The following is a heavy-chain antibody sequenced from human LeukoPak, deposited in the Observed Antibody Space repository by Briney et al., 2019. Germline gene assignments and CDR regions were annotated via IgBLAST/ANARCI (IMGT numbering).Heavy chain of an antibody. Sequence: ASVKVSCKASGYDITSVGTTWVRRAPGQGLEWMGWISPYNGNTRYAQKFQGRGAMTTDKSTTTAYMELRGLRFNDTAVYYCARAGPGSGWYFDYWGQGTLVTASS. V-gene: IGHV1-18*01. CDR1: GYDITSVG. CDR3: ARAGPGSGWYFDY. J-gene: IGHJ4*02. D-gene: IGHD6-19*01. CDR2: ISPYNGNT.